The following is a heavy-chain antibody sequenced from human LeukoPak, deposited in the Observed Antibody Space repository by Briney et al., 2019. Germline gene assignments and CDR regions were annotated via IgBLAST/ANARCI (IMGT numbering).Heavy chain of an antibody. CDR1: GFTFSSYG. J-gene: IGHJ4*02. CDR2: ICYDGSNK. Sequence: GRSLRLSCAASGFTFSSYGMHWVRQAPGKGLEWVAVICYDGSNKYYADSVKGRFTISRDNSKNTLYLQMNSLRAEDTAVYYCARDPTWFGESNYYFDYWGQGTLVTVSS. CDR3: ARDPTWFGESNYYFDY. D-gene: IGHD3-10*01. V-gene: IGHV3-33*01.